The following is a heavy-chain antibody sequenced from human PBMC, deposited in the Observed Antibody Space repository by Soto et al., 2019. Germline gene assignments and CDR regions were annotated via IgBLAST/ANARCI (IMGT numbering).Heavy chain of an antibody. Sequence: SVKVSCKASGGTFSSYTISWVRQAPGQGLEWMGRIIPILGIANYAQKFQGRVTITADKSTSTAYMELSSLRSEDTAVYYCARCILWFGENFDDWGQGTLVTVSS. CDR2: IIPILGIA. J-gene: IGHJ4*02. CDR3: ARCILWFGENFDD. D-gene: IGHD3-10*01. CDR1: GGTFSSYT. V-gene: IGHV1-69*02.